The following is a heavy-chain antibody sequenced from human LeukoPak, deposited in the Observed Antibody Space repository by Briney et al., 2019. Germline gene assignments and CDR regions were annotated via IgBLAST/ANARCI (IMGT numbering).Heavy chain of an antibody. J-gene: IGHJ5*01. D-gene: IGHD3-22*01. CDR1: GGSISSGGYS. V-gene: IGHV4-30-2*01. CDR3: ARPRYDSVGVSVMAA. CDR2: IYHSGST. Sequence: SETLSLTCAVSGGSISSGGYSWSWIRQPPGKGLEWIGYIYHSGSTYYNPSLKSRVTISVDRSKNQFSLKLSSVTAADTAVYYCARPRYDSVGVSVMAAWGKGTRVTVSS.